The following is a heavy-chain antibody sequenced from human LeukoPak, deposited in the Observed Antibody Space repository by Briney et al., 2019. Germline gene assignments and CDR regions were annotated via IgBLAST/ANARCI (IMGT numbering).Heavy chain of an antibody. V-gene: IGHV5-51*01. Sequence: GESLKISCKGAGYSFTDYWIGWMCQMPGKDLEWLGTIYPGNSETRYRPSLQGQVTISADKSITTAYLQWSNLKASDTAMYFCARDAGGYPDYRGQGTLVTVSS. CDR1: GYSFTDYW. CDR2: IYPGNSET. CDR3: ARDAGGYPDY. D-gene: IGHD2-8*02. J-gene: IGHJ4*02.